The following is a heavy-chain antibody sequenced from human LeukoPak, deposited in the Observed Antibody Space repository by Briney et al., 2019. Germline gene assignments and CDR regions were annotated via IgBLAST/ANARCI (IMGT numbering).Heavy chain of an antibody. CDR1: GGSISSGGYS. J-gene: IGHJ4*02. CDR3: ARSYSGSAFDY. V-gene: IGHV4-30-2*01. Sequence: SETLSLTCAVSGGSISSGGYSWGWIRQPPGKGLEWIGYIYHSGSTYYNPALKSRVTISVDRSKNQFSLKLSSVTAADTAVYYCARSYSGSAFDYWGQGTLVTVSS. CDR2: IYHSGST. D-gene: IGHD1-26*01.